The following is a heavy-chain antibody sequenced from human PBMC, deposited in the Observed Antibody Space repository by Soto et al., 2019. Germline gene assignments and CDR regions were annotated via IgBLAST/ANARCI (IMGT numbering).Heavy chain of an antibody. Sequence: SETLSLTCTVSGGSISSGNYYWSWIRQPPGKGLEWIGFISYSGSTYYSTSLKSRVTISVDTSKSQFSLNLSFVTAADTAVYYCARSEATGLDYWGQGTLVTVSS. CDR1: GGSISSGNYY. D-gene: IGHD1-26*01. V-gene: IGHV4-30-4*01. CDR2: ISYSGST. CDR3: ARSEATGLDY. J-gene: IGHJ4*02.